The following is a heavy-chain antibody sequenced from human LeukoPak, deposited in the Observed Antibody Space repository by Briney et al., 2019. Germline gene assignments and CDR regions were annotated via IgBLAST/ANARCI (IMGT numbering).Heavy chain of an antibody. J-gene: IGHJ3*02. D-gene: IGHD4-17*01. V-gene: IGHV4-39*02. CDR2: IYYSGST. Sequence: SETLSLTCTVSGGSISSSNYYWGWIRQPPGKGLEWIGNIYYSGSTYYNPSLKSGVIMSVDTSENQFSLKVSSVTAADTAVYYCARDTGKDDAFDIWGQGTMVTVSS. CDR3: ARDTGKDDAFDI. CDR1: GGSISSSNYY.